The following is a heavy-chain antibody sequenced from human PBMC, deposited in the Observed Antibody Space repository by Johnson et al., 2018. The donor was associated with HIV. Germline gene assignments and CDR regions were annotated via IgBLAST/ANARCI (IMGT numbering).Heavy chain of an antibody. D-gene: IGHD5-18*01. V-gene: IGHV3-30*04. CDR2: ITYDGSNK. CDR1: GFTFSSYA. Sequence: QVQLVESGGGVVRPGGSLRLSCAASGFTFSSYAMHWVRQAPGKGLEWVAVITYDGSNKYYPASVKGRFTISRDNTKNTLYLQLNSLRSEDTAVYYCARVSLAYSYGYDAFHIWGQGTMVTVSS. CDR3: ARVSLAYSYGYDAFHI. J-gene: IGHJ3*02.